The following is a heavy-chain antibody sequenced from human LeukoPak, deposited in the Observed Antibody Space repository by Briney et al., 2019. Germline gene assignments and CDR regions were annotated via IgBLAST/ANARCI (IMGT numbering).Heavy chain of an antibody. V-gene: IGHV4-38-2*02. Sequence: PSETLSLTCTVSGYSISSGYYWGWIRQPPGKGLEWIGSIYHSGSTYYNPSLKSRVTISVDTSKNQFSLKLSSVTAADTAVYYCAGIWPYFDYWGQGTLVTVSS. CDR1: GYSISSGYY. D-gene: IGHD3-3*02. CDR2: IYHSGST. J-gene: IGHJ4*02. CDR3: AGIWPYFDY.